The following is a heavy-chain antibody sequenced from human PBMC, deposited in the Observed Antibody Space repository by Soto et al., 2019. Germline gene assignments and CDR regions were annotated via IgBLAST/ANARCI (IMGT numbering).Heavy chain of an antibody. CDR2: IDPSDSYT. D-gene: IGHD3-22*01. CDR1: GYSFTSYW. V-gene: IGHV5-10-1*01. CDR3: ARRGSSGYYSVPETYYYYGMDV. Sequence: PGESLKISCKGSGYSFTSYWISWVRQMPGKGLEWMGRIDPSDSYTNYSPSFQGHVTISADKSISTAYLQWSSLKASDTAMYYCARRGSSGYYSVPETYYYYGMDVWGQGTTVTVSS. J-gene: IGHJ6*02.